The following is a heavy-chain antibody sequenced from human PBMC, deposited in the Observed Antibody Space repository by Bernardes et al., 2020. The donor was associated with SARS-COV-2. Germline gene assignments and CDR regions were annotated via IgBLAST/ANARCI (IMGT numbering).Heavy chain of an antibody. Sequence: LSLTCTVSGGSISSSSYYWGWIRQPPGKGLEWIGSIYYSGSTYYNPSLKSRVTISVDTSKNQFSLKLSSVTAADTAVYYCASQGPTYYDFWSGSLPRLFHSWGQGT. D-gene: IGHD3-3*01. CDR3: ASQGPTYYDFWSGSLPRLFHS. J-gene: IGHJ4*02. CDR1: GGSISSSSYY. CDR2: IYYSGST. V-gene: IGHV4-39*01.